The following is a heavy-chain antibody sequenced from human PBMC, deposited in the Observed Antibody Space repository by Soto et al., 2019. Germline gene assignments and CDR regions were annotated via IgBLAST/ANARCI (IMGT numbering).Heavy chain of an antibody. D-gene: IGHD2-21*01. Sequence: PGGSLRLSCAPSGFTFSSYAMSWVRQAPGKGLEWVSAISGSGGSTYYADSVKGRFTISRDDSKNTLYLQMNSLRAEDTAVYYCAKEGEPDYYSYYMEVWGKGTTVTVSS. CDR1: GFTFSSYA. V-gene: IGHV3-23*01. J-gene: IGHJ6*03. CDR3: AKEGEPDYYSYYMEV. CDR2: ISGSGGST.